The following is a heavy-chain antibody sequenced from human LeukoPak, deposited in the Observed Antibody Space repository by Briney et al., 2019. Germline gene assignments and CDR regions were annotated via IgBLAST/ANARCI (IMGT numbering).Heavy chain of an antibody. CDR2: ISWNSVTI. V-gene: IGHV3-9*01. J-gene: IGHJ6*03. CDR1: GFTFDDYA. CDR3: AKDIGRVDTASTYMDV. Sequence: PGGSLRLSCAASGFTFDDYAMHWVRQAPGKGLEWVSSISWNSVTIGYADSVKGRFTISRDNARDSLYLQMNSLRAEDTALYYCAKDIGRVDTASTYMDVWGKGTTVTTSS. D-gene: IGHD5-18*01.